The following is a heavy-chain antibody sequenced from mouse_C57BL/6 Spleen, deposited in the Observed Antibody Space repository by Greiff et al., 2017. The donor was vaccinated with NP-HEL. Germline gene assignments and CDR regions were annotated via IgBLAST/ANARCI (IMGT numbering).Heavy chain of an antibody. CDR2: IYPRSGNT. CDR1: GYTFPSYG. V-gene: IGHV1-81*01. Sequence: QVQLQQSGAELARPGASVKLSCKASGYTFPSYGISWVKQRTGQGLEWIGEIYPRSGNTYYNEKFKGKATLTADKSSSTAYMELRSLTSEDSAVYFCAREEGEYPYYFDYWGQGTTLTVSS. J-gene: IGHJ2*01. D-gene: IGHD5-1*01. CDR3: AREEGEYPYYFDY.